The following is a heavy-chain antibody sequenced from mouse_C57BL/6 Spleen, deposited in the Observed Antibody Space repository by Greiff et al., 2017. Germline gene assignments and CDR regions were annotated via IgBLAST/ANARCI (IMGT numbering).Heavy chain of an antibody. Sequence: QVQLQQSDAELVKPGASVKISCKVSGYTFTDHTIHWMKQRPEQGLEWIGYIYPRDGSTKYNEKFKGKATLTADKSSSAAYMQLSSLTSEDSAVYFCAGGTVVAPYYLDYWGQGTTLTVSS. D-gene: IGHD1-1*01. CDR1: GYTFTDHT. CDR3: AGGTVVAPYYLDY. V-gene: IGHV1-78*01. J-gene: IGHJ2*01. CDR2: IYPRDGST.